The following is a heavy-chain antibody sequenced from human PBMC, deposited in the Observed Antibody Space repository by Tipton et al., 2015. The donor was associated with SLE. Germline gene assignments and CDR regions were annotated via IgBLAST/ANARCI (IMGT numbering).Heavy chain of an antibody. CDR1: GYTFTSFE. V-gene: IGHV1-8*01. J-gene: IGHJ3*02. D-gene: IGHD3-22*01. CDR2: MNPNSGYT. CDR3: ARDLNYYGSSGYYGDAFDI. Sequence: QPVQSGAEVKKPGASVKVSCKASGYTFTSFEINWVRQATGQGLEWMGWMNPNSGYTGYAQKFQGRVTMTRDTSISTAFMELSSLRSEDTAVYYCARDLNYYGSSGYYGDAFDIWGQGTMVTVSS.